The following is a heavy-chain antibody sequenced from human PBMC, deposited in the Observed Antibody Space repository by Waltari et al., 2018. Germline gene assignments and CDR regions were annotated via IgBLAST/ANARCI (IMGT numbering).Heavy chain of an antibody. CDR1: GFDYSSNV. CDR2: IDNSGETA. Sequence: VYLLESGGGLVQPGGSLRLPCLGSGFDYSSNVMSWVRQAPGKGLEWVSGIDNSGETAYYAESVKGRFTISRDDSRNTLYLHMNSLRVDDTAVYYCAKDSGYSMIRGRENSWGQGTLVTVSS. J-gene: IGHJ4*02. D-gene: IGHD3-10*01. V-gene: IGHV3-23*05. CDR3: AKDSGYSMIRGRENS.